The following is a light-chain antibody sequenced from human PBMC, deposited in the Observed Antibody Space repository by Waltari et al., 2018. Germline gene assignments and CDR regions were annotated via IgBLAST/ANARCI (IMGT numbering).Light chain of an antibody. J-gene: IGLJ3*02. V-gene: IGLV1-47*01. CDR3: IVWDDSLSGPV. CDR1: NSNIGRLH. CDR2: KNS. Sequence: QSVVTQPPSVSATPGQRVPSSCSGSNSNIGRLHVYWYQQFPGTAPKLLLYKNSQRPSGVPDRFSGSKSGTSASLAISGLRSEDEADYYCIVWDDSLSGPVFGGGTKLTVL.